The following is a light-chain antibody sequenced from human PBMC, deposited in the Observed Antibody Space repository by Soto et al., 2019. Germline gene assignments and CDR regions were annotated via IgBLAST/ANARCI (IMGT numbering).Light chain of an antibody. CDR2: YDS. V-gene: IGLV3-21*04. J-gene: IGLJ2*01. Sequence: SYEMTQPPSVSVAPGKTARITCGGNNIGSKSVHWYQQKPGQAPVLVIYYDSDRPSGIPERLSGSNSGNTATRTISRVEAGDEADYYCQVWDSSSDHVVFGGGTKLTVL. CDR1: NIGSKS. CDR3: QVWDSSSDHVV.